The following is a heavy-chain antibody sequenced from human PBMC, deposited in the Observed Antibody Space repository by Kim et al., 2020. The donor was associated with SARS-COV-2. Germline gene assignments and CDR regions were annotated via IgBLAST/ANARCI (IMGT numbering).Heavy chain of an antibody. D-gene: IGHD3-16*01. CDR1: GFTFSSYA. Sequence: GGSLRLSCAVSGFTFSSYAMTWVRQAPGKRLEWVSAISGSGGSTYYADSVKGRFTISRDNSKNTLYLQMNSLRAEDTALYYCAKVRGMRGGMDVWGQGTTVTVSS. J-gene: IGHJ6*02. V-gene: IGHV3-23*01. CDR2: ISGSGGST. CDR3: AKVRGMRGGMDV.